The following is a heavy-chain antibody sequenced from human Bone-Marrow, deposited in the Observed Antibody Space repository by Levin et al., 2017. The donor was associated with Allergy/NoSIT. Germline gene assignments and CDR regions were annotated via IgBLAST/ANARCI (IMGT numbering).Heavy chain of an antibody. Sequence: ASVKVSCKASGYTFTGYYMHWVRQAPGQGLEWMGWINPNSGGTNYAQKFQGWVTMTRDTSISTAYMELSRLRSDDTAVYYCARDGGRMITFGGVIAPNHFDYWGQGTLVTVSS. CDR2: INPNSGGT. CDR1: GYTFTGYY. D-gene: IGHD3-16*02. J-gene: IGHJ4*02. V-gene: IGHV1-2*04. CDR3: ARDGGRMITFGGVIAPNHFDY.